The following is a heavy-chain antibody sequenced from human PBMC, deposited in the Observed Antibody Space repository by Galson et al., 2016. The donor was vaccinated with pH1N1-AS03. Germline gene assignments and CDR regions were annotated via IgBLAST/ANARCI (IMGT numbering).Heavy chain of an antibody. V-gene: IGHV3-74*01. CDR3: ARGGFHHGFDS. CDR2: VDNDGYDR. Sequence: SLRLSCAASGFTFSSYYIHWVRQVPGKGLVWVSRVDNDGYDRVYADSVKGRFTISRDNTKNTVYLQMNSLRAEDTAMYYCARGGFHHGFDSWGQGTLITVSS. D-gene: IGHD1-14*01. CDR1: GFTFSSYY. J-gene: IGHJ4*02.